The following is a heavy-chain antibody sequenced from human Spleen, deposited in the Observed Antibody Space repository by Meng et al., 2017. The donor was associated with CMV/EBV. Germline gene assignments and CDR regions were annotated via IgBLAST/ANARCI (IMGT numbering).Heavy chain of an antibody. V-gene: IGHV4-61*01. CDR3: ARDRVLRGYSGYDSGYYYYGMDV. J-gene: IGHJ6*02. CDR1: GGSVSSGSYY. D-gene: IGHD5-12*01. Sequence: SETLSLTCTVSGGSVSSGSYYWSWIRQPPGKGLEWIGYIYYSGSTNYNPSLKSRVTISVDTSKNQFSLKLSSVTAADTAVYYCARDRVLRGYSGYDSGYYYYGMDVWGQGTTVTVSS. CDR2: IYYSGST.